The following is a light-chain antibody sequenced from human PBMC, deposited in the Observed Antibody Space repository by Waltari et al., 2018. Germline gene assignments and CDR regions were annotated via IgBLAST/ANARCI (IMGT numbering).Light chain of an antibody. CDR1: SSDVRADNH. Sequence: QSALTQPASVSGSPGQAVTISCTGTSSDVRADNHVCWYQQHPGKAPKLIIYYVTNRPSGVSDRFSGSKSGNTASLTISGLQAEDEADFYCSSYTSSTTLRVFGGGTKLTVL. J-gene: IGLJ3*02. CDR2: YVT. V-gene: IGLV2-14*03. CDR3: SSYTSSTTLRV.